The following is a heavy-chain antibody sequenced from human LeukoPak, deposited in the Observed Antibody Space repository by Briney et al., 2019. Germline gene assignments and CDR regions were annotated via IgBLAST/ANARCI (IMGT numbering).Heavy chain of an antibody. CDR2: ISYDGSNK. CDR1: GLTFSSYS. CDR3: ARAGKGRLRYYFDY. V-gene: IGHV3-30-3*01. J-gene: IGHJ4*02. Sequence: GGSLRLSCAASGLTFSSYSIHWVRQAPGKGLEWVAVISYDGSNKYYADSVKGRFTISRDNSKNTLYLQMNSLRAGDTAVYYCARAGKGRLRYYFDYWGQGTLVTVSS. D-gene: IGHD4-17*01.